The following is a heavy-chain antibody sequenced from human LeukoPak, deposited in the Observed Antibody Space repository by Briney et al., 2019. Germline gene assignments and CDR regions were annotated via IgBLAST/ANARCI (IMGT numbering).Heavy chain of an antibody. CDR3: ATRYSNSAALDT. D-gene: IGHD6-13*01. V-gene: IGHV1-69*08. Sequence: SVKVSCKASGGTFTTFSISWVRQAPGQGLEWMGRIIPIARSVNYAQKFQDRVTIIADKSTSTAYLELRSLGSDDTATYYCATRYSNSAALDTWGQGTLVIVSS. CDR1: GGTFTTFS. J-gene: IGHJ5*02. CDR2: IIPIARSV.